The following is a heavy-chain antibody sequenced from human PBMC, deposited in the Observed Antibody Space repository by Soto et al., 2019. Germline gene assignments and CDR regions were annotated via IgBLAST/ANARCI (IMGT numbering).Heavy chain of an antibody. J-gene: IGHJ4*02. V-gene: IGHV4-59*01. CDR2: IYYSGST. D-gene: IGHD3-22*01. CDR1: GGSISSYY. Sequence: QVQLQESGPGLVKPSETLSLTCTISGGSISSYYWSWIRQPPGKGLEWIGYIYYSGSTNYNPSLKSRVPISVDTSKNQFSLKLSSVTAADTAVYYCARSSNYYDSSGYYYWGQGTLVTVSS. CDR3: ARSSNYYDSSGYYY.